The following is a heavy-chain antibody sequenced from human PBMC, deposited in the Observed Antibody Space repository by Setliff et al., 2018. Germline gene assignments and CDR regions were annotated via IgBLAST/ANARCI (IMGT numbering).Heavy chain of an antibody. J-gene: IGHJ5*02. CDR2: INTNSGDT. CDR1: GYSFTTYA. CDR3: ARTKGFVDGYLDP. D-gene: IGHD3-10*01. V-gene: IGHV1-2*02. Sequence: ASVKVSCKASGYSFTTYAMSWVRQAPGQGLEWMGWINTNSGDTRYAQKFQGRVTMTRDTSISTAYMELSRLRSDDTAVYYCARTKGFVDGYLDPWGQGTLVTVS.